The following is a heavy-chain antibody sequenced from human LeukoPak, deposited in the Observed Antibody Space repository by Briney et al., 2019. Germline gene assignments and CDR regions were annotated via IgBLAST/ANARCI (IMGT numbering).Heavy chain of an antibody. V-gene: IGHV4-61*02. CDR1: GGSISSGSYY. D-gene: IGHD3-22*01. CDR2: IYTSGST. CDR3: AREDYYDSSGYYLNWFDP. Sequence: SETLSLTCTVSGGSISSGSYYWSWIRQPVGKGLEWIGRIYTSGSTNYNPSLKSRVTISVDTSKNQFSLKLSSVTAADTAVYYCAREDYYDSSGYYLNWFDPWGQGTLVTVSS. J-gene: IGHJ5*02.